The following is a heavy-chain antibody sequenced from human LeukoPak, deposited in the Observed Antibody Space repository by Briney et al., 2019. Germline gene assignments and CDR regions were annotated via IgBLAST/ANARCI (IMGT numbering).Heavy chain of an antibody. Sequence: SETLSLTCTVSDYSISSGYCWVWIRQPPGKGLKWIGTIYHSGSTHYNPSLKRRVTISVDTSKNQFSLKLSSVTAADTAVYYCARDRRRDGYRDAFDIWGQGTMVTVSS. V-gene: IGHV4-38-2*02. J-gene: IGHJ3*02. CDR2: IYHSGST. CDR3: ARDRRRDGYRDAFDI. D-gene: IGHD5-24*01. CDR1: DYSISSGYC.